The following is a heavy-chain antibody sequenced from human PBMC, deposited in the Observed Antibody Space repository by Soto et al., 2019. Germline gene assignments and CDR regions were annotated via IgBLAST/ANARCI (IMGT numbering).Heavy chain of an antibody. D-gene: IGHD2-21*02. Sequence: QVQLQESGPGLVKPSGTLSLTGAGSGGSVSSSNWWSWVRQSRGKGLEWLGGIYHSGSADYNPSLKSRATISLDKSKTQFSPRRTCVTAADPAVYYCERLPGVVVSADDDFDLWGPGKRGIVSS. CDR1: GGSVSSSNW. J-gene: IGHJ3*01. V-gene: IGHV4-4*02. CDR2: IYHSGSA. CDR3: ERLPGVVVSADDDFDL.